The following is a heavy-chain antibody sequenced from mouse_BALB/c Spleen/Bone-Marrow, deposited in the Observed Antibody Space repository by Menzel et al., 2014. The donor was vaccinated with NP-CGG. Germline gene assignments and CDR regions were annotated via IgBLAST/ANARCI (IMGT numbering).Heavy chain of an antibody. CDR1: GDSIXSGY. CDR2: ISYSGST. V-gene: IGHV3-8*02. CDR3: AGYNGNYFDY. D-gene: IGHD2-1*01. Sequence: EVKLQESGPSLVKPSQTLSLTCSVTGDSIXSGYWNWIRKFPGNKLEYMGYISYSGSTYYNPSLQSRISITRDTSKNQYYLQLNSVTTEDTATYYCAGYNGNYFDYWGQGTTLTVSS. J-gene: IGHJ2*01.